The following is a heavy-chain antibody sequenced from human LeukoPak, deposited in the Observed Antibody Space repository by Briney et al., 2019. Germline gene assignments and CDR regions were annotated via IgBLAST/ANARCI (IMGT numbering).Heavy chain of an antibody. CDR1: GYSFTSYW. CDR3: ARHYGSSGWGQYFDY. Sequence: GESLKISCKGSGYSFTSYWIGWVRQMPGKSLEWMGIIYPGDSDTRYSPSFQGQVTISADKSISTAYLQWSSLKASDTAMYYCARHYGSSGWGQYFDYWGQGTLVTVSS. J-gene: IGHJ4*02. D-gene: IGHD6-19*01. CDR2: IYPGDSDT. V-gene: IGHV5-51*01.